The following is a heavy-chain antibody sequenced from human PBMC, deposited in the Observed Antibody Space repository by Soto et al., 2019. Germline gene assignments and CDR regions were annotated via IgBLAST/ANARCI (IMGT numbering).Heavy chain of an antibody. CDR1: GFTFSSYA. CDR2: ISGSGGST. Sequence: EVQLLESGGGLVQPGGSLRLSCAASGFTFSSYAMSWVRQAPGKGLEWVSGISGSGGSTYYADSVKGRFTISRDNSKNTLYLQMNSLRAEDTAVYYCAKDGAYSSGWYGYYFDYWGQGTLVTVSS. CDR3: AKDGAYSSGWYGYYFDY. J-gene: IGHJ4*02. V-gene: IGHV3-23*01. D-gene: IGHD6-19*01.